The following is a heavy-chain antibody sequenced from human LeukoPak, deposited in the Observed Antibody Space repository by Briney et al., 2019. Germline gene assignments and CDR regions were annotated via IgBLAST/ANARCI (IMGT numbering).Heavy chain of an antibody. V-gene: IGHV1-2*02. CDR1: GYTFIGYY. Sequence: GASVKVSCKASGYTFIGYYMHWVRQAPGQGLEWMGWINPNSGGTNYAQKFQGRVTMTRDTSISTVYMELSRLRSDDTAVYYCTTGRFSGCYDYWGQGTLVTVSS. J-gene: IGHJ4*02. CDR2: INPNSGGT. CDR3: TTGRFSGCYDY. D-gene: IGHD6-19*01.